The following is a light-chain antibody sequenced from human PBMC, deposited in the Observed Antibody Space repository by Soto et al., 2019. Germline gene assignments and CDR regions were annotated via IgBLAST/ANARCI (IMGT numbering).Light chain of an antibody. CDR1: QSISSW. Sequence: DIQMTQSPSTLSASVGDRVTITCRASQSISSWLAWYQQKPGKAPKLLIYDASSLESGVPSRFSGSGSGTEFSLTISSLQPDDVATDYCQQYNSYSLWTFGQGTKVEIK. CDR2: DAS. CDR3: QQYNSYSLWT. J-gene: IGKJ1*01. V-gene: IGKV1-5*01.